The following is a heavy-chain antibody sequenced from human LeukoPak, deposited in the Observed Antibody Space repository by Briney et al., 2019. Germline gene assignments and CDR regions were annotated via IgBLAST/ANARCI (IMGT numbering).Heavy chain of an antibody. J-gene: IGHJ4*02. CDR2: IYYSGST. D-gene: IGHD2-21*02. CDR3: ARIRVGGDCSN. CDR1: GGSISSSSYY. Sequence: PSETLSLTCTVSGGSISSSSYYWGWIRQPPGKGLEWIGSIYYSGSTYYNPSLKSRVTISVDTSKNQFSLKLSSVTAADTAVYYCARIRVGGDCSNWGQGTLVTVSS. V-gene: IGHV4-39*07.